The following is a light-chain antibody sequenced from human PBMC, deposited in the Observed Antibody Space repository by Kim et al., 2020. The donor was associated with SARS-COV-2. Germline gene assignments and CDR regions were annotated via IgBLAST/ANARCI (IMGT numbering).Light chain of an antibody. V-gene: IGLV2-8*01. CDR2: EVN. CDR3: SSYAGRQNLV. Sequence: SASPARTRTSIDIGDYTFVPWYQQHPGKAPKVMIYEVNKRPSGVPDRFSGSKSGNSASLTVSGLQAEDEADYYCSSYAGRQNLVFGGGTQLTVL. J-gene: IGLJ2*01. CDR1: SIDIGDYTF.